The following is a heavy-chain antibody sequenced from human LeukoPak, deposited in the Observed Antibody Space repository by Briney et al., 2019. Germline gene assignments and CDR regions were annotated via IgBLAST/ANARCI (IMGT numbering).Heavy chain of an antibody. D-gene: IGHD3-10*01. J-gene: IGHJ4*02. CDR2: ISISGGST. CDR3: AKVQGGSGGYFDD. Sequence: GSLRLSCAASGFTLRSYAMSWVRQAPGKGLEWVSGISISGGSTYYTDSVKGRLTISRDNSKNTLYLQMNSLRAEDTAVYNCAKVQGGSGGYFDDWGQGTLVTVSS. CDR1: GFTLRSYA. V-gene: IGHV3-23*01.